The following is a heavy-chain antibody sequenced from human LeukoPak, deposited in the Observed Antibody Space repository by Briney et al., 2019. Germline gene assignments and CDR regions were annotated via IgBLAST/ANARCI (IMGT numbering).Heavy chain of an antibody. CDR3: ARGLMTPNTYCDL. CDR2: LWYDGRNK. Sequence: GTSLRLSCAPSGFTFRNYGMHWVPQAPGKGLEWVSGLWYDGRNKAYADSVKGGFTISRDNSENMLYLQMNSLRDEDTAVYYCARGLMTPNTYCDLWGQGTLVTVSS. V-gene: IGHV3-33*01. D-gene: IGHD2-8*01. J-gene: IGHJ4*02. CDR1: GFTFRNYG.